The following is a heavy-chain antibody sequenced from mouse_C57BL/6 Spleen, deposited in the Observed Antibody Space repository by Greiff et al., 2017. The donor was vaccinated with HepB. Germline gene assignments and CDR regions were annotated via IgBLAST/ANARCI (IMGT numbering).Heavy chain of an antibody. V-gene: IGHV5-9-1*02. CDR2: LSSGGDYI. J-gene: IGHJ1*03. CDR3: TRERPLYYGNPEYFDV. D-gene: IGHD2-1*01. Sequence: EVQRVESGAGLVKPGGSLKLSCAASGFTFSSYAMPWVRQTPEQRLEWVAYLSSGGDYIYYADTVKGRFTISRDNARNTLYLQMSSLTSEDTAMSYCTRERPLYYGNPEYFDVWGTGTTVTVSS. CDR1: GFTFSSYA.